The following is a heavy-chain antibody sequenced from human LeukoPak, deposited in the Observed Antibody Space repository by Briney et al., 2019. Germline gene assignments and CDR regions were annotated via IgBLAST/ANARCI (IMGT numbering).Heavy chain of an antibody. J-gene: IGHJ4*02. CDR3: ARRVAGPSRCIDY. CDR2: INHSGGT. V-gene: IGHV4-34*01. CDR1: GGSLSAYY. D-gene: IGHD3-3*01. Sequence: SETLSLTCAVYGGSLSAYYWTWIRQPPGKGLDWIGEINHSGGTNYNPSLKSRVTFSVDTAKNHFSLKLSSVTAADTAVYYCARRVAGPSRCIDYWGQGTLVTVSS.